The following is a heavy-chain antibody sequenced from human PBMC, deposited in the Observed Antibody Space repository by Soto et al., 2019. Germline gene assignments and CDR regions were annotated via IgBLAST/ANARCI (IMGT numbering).Heavy chain of an antibody. V-gene: IGHV4-39*01. D-gene: IGHD6-19*01. CDR1: GDSISSSRYY. CDR3: ARHLGAVAGTFFDGMDV. CDR2: IYYTGST. Sequence: QLQLQESGPGLVKPSGTLSLTCTVSGDSISSSRYYWGWIRQPPGKGLEWIGTIYYTGSTYYNPSLKSRVIISVDTSKKQFSLKLSSVTAADTAVYYCARHLGAVAGTFFDGMDVWGQGTTVTVSS. J-gene: IGHJ6*02.